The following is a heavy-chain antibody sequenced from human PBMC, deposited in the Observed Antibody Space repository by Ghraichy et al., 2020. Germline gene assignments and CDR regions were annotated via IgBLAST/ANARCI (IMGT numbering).Heavy chain of an antibody. CDR3: AREGEDIVVLMGLDV. CDR2: ISSSSSYI. J-gene: IGHJ6*02. V-gene: IGHV3-21*01. Sequence: GGSLRLSCAASGFTFSSYSMNWVRQAPGKGLEWVSSISSSSSYIYYADSVKGRFTISRDNAKNSLYLQVNSLRAEDAAVYYCAREGEDIVVLMGLDVWGQGTTVTVSS. CDR1: GFTFSSYS. D-gene: IGHD2-2*01.